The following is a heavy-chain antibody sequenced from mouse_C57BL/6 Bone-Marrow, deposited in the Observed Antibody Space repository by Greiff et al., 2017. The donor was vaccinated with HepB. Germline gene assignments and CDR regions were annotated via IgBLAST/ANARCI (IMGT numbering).Heavy chain of an antibody. CDR2: IYPGSGST. Sequence: VQLQQPGAELVKPGASVKMSCKASGYTFTSYWITWVKHRPGQGLEWIGDIYPGSGSTNYNEKFKSKATLTVDTSSSTAYMQLSSLTSEDSAVYYCARGWLRRRTWFAYWGQGTLVTVSA. CDR3: ARGWLRRRTWFAY. J-gene: IGHJ3*01. D-gene: IGHD2-2*01. CDR1: GYTFTSYW. V-gene: IGHV1-55*01.